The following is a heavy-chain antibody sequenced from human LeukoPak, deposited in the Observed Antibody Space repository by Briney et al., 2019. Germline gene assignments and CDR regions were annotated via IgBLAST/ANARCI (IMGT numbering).Heavy chain of an antibody. CDR2: INPRGGTT. D-gene: IGHD3-22*01. J-gene: IGHJ4*02. V-gene: IGHV1-46*01. CDR1: GYTFTSYG. CDR3: ARGGGGGSGYYYY. Sequence: GASVKVSCKASGYTFTSYGISWVRQAPGQGLEWMGIINPRGGTTSYAQQFQGRVAMTRDTPTSTVSMELSSLRSEDTAVYYCARGGGGGSGYYYYWGQGTLVTVSS.